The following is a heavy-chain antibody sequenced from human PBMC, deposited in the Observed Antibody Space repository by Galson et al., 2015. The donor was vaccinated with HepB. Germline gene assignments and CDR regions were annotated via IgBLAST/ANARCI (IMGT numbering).Heavy chain of an antibody. Sequence: SVKVSCKASGYTFTSYYMHWVRQAPGQGLEWMGIINPSGGSTSYAQKFQGRVTMTRDTSTSTVYMELSSLRSEDTAVYYCARNFYYYDSSGYHDDAFGIWGQGTMVTVSS. CDR3: ARNFYYYDSSGYHDDAFGI. J-gene: IGHJ3*02. CDR2: INPSGGST. D-gene: IGHD3-22*01. V-gene: IGHV1-46*03. CDR1: GYTFTSYY.